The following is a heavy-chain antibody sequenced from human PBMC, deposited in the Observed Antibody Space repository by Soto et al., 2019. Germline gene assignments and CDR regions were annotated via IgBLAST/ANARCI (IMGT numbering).Heavy chain of an antibody. CDR3: AKGRGYCSSTSCYVGSDY. J-gene: IGHJ4*02. D-gene: IGHD2-2*01. CDR1: GFTFSSYA. CDR2: ISGSGGST. Sequence: GGSLRLSCAASGFTFSSYAMSWVRQAPGKGLEWVSAISGSGGSTYYADSVKGRFTFSRDNSKNTLYLQMNSLRAEDTAVYYCAKGRGYCSSTSCYVGSDYWGQGTLVTVSS. V-gene: IGHV3-23*01.